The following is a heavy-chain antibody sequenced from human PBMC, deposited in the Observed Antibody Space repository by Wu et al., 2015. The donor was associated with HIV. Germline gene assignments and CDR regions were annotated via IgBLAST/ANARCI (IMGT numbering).Heavy chain of an antibody. Sequence: QVQLVQSGAEVKKPGASVKVSCKTSGYIFTGYYIHWVRQAPGQGLEWVGWINPNSGDTNYAEKFQDRVTVTRDTSISTAYMEVSRLRSDDTAVYYCTRDPQGIWFGDLLLDYWGQGTLVTVSS. CDR3: TRDPQGIWFGDLLLDY. V-gene: IGHV1-2*02. CDR2: INPNSGDT. CDR1: GYIFTGYY. J-gene: IGHJ4*02. D-gene: IGHD3-10*01.